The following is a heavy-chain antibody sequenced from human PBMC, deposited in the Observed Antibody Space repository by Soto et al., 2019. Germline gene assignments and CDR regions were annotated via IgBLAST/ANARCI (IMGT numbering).Heavy chain of an antibody. V-gene: IGHV3-21*01. CDR3: ARDRESIAAVGRYGLDY. Sequence: EVQLAESGGGLVKPGGSLRLSCAASGFTFSTYSMNWVRQAPGKGLEWVSSISSSSSYIYYADSVKGRFTISRDNAKNSLFLQMNSLRAEDTAVYYCARDRESIAAVGRYGLDYWGQGTLVTVSS. D-gene: IGHD6-13*01. CDR2: ISSSSSYI. CDR1: GFTFSTYS. J-gene: IGHJ4*02.